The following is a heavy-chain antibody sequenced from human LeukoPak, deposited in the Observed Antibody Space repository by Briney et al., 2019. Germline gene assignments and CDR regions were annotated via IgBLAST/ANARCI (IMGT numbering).Heavy chain of an antibody. Sequence: GGSLRLSCVGSGFTFSSYTMTWVRQAPGKGLEWVSAIGGRGGSTYYADSVRGRFTISRDNSKNTVYLQMNSLRADDTAVYYCAKEGGAWGQGTLVSVSS. CDR2: IGGRGGST. D-gene: IGHD3-16*01. CDR3: AKEGGA. V-gene: IGHV3-23*01. J-gene: IGHJ5*02. CDR1: GFTFSSYT.